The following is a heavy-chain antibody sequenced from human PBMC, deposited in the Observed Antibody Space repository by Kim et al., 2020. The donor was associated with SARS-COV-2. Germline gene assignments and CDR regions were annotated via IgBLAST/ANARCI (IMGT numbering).Heavy chain of an antibody. CDR3: ARGLMNHPGYFDY. CDR1: GFTFSSYE. J-gene: IGHJ4*02. CDR2: ISSSGSTI. Sequence: GGSLRLSCAASGFTFSSYEMNWVRQAPGKGLEWVSYISSSGSTIYYADSVKGRFTISRDNAKNSLYLQMNSLRAEDTAVYYCARGLMNHPGYFDYWGQGTLVTVSS. V-gene: IGHV3-48*03. D-gene: IGHD2-8*01.